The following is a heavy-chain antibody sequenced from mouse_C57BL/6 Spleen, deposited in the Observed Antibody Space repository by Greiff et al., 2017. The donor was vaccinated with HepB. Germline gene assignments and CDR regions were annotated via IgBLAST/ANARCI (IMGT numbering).Heavy chain of an antibody. CDR1: GFTFSDYG. Sequence: EVQRVESGGGLVKPGGSLKLSCAASGFTFSDYGMHWVRQAPEKGLEWVAYISSGSSTIYYADTVKGRFTISRDNAKNTLFLQMTSLRSEDTAMYYCAEGNYPYAMDYWGQGTSVTVSS. CDR3: AEGNYPYAMDY. J-gene: IGHJ4*01. D-gene: IGHD2-1*01. V-gene: IGHV5-17*01. CDR2: ISSGSSTI.